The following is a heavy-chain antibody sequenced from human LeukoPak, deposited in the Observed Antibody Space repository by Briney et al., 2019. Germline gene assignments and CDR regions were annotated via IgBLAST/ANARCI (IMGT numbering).Heavy chain of an antibody. Sequence: SETLSLTCAVYGGSFSGYYWSWIHQPPGKGLEWIGEINHSGSTNYNPSLKSRVTISVDTSKNQFSLKLSSVTAADTAVYYCARLGGYSYLYYYYYYMDVWGKGTTVTVSS. V-gene: IGHV4-34*01. J-gene: IGHJ6*03. CDR2: INHSGST. CDR3: ARLGGYSYLYYYYYYMDV. CDR1: GGSFSGYY. D-gene: IGHD5-18*01.